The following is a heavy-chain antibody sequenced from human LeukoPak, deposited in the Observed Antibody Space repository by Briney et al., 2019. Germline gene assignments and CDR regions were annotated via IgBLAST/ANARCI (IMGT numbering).Heavy chain of an antibody. CDR2: ISDGGST. J-gene: IGHJ4*02. V-gene: IGHV4-59*01. Sequence: SETLPLTCSVSGGSITSYYWSWIRQPPGKGLEWIGYISDGGSTNYNPSPKSRVSISVDTSKNQFSLKLSSVTAADTAVYFCARASTTFDDWGQGTLVTVSS. D-gene: IGHD1-14*01. CDR3: ARASTTFDD. CDR1: GGSITSYY.